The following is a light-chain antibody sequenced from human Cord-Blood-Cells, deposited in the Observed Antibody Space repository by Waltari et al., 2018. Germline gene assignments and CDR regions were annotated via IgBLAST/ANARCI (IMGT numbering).Light chain of an antibody. J-gene: IGKJ2*01. Sequence: DIQMTDSPSPLSASVGDRVTITCRASQSMSSYLNWYQQKPGKAPKLLIYAASSLESGVPSRFSVSGSGTDFTLSSSSLQPEGFATYYCQQSYSTPAFGQGAKLELK. CDR1: QSMSSY. CDR3: QQSYSTPA. V-gene: IGKV1-39*01. CDR2: AAS.